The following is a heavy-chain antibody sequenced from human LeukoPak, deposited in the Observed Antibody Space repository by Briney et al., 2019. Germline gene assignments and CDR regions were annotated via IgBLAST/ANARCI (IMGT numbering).Heavy chain of an antibody. D-gene: IGHD1/OR15-1a*01. CDR2: IIPIFGTA. CDR3: ASAPHKQGYYYYMDV. CDR1: GGTFSSSA. V-gene: IGHV1-69*05. Sequence: SVKVSCKASGGTFSSSAISWVRQAPGQGLEWMGGIIPIFGTANYAQKFQGRVTITTDESTSTAYMELSSLRSEDTAVYYCASAPHKQGYYYYMDVWGKGTTVTVSS. J-gene: IGHJ6*03.